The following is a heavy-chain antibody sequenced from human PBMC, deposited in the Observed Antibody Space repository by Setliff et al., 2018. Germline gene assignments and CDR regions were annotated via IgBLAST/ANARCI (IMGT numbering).Heavy chain of an antibody. CDR3: ARDRYYDSSGYYVS. D-gene: IGHD3-22*01. V-gene: IGHV1-18*01. CDR2: ISASNGNT. CDR1: GYTFRNYA. Sequence: ASVKVSCKASGYTFRNYAFAWVRQAPGQGLEWLGWISASNGNTNSAHKFQDRVTMTTDTSTNTAYMELRSLRSDDTAVYYCARDRYYDSSGYYVSWGQGTLVTVSS. J-gene: IGHJ4*02.